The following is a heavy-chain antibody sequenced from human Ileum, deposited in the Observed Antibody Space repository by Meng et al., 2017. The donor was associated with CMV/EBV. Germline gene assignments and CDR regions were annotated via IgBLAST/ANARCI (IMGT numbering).Heavy chain of an antibody. CDR2: ISAHNGKT. CDR1: GYTFIRYG. Sequence: ASVKVSCKASGYTFIRYGISWVRQAPGQGLEWMGWISAHNGKTNYAQKFQGRVSLTTDTSTSTAYMELRSLRSDDTAVYYCARAPVIIAATLGTFDYWGQGTLVTV. J-gene: IGHJ4*02. CDR3: ARAPVIIAATLGTFDY. V-gene: IGHV1-18*01. D-gene: IGHD2-15*01.